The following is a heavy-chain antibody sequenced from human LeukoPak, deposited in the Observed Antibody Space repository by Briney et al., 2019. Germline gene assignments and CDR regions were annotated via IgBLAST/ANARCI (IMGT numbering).Heavy chain of an antibody. CDR2: IYYSGST. Sequence: SSETLSLTCTVSGGSISSSSYYWGWIRQPPGKGLEWIGSIYYSGSTYYNPSLKSRVTISVDTSKNQFSLKLSSVTAADTAVYYCARGLGFDPWGQGTLVTVSS. J-gene: IGHJ5*02. CDR3: ARGLGFDP. CDR1: GGSISSSSYY. V-gene: IGHV4-39*07.